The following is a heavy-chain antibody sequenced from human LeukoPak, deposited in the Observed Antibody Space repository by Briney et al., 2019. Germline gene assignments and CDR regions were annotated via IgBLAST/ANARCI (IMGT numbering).Heavy chain of an antibody. CDR2: IIPIFGTA. D-gene: IGHD3-22*01. CDR3: ASRTAPSYYYDRLGDAFDI. Sequence: SVKVSCKASGGTXSSYAISWVRQAPGQGLEWMGGIIPIFGTANYAQKFQGRVTITADESTSTAYMELSSLRSEDTAVYYCASRTAPSYYYDRLGDAFDIWGQGTMVTVSS. V-gene: IGHV1-69*13. J-gene: IGHJ3*02. CDR1: GGTXSSYA.